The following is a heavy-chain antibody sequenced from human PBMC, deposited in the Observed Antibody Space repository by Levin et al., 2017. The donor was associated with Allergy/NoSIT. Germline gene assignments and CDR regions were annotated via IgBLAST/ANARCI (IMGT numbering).Heavy chain of an antibody. CDR2: IFPGDSDT. D-gene: IGHD3-10*01. J-gene: IGHJ4*02. CDR3: ARRDGSGTYNFDY. CDR1: GYSFSTHW. Sequence: PGESLKISCKPSGYSFSTHWIAWVRQMPGKGLEWMGIIFPGDSDTKYRPSLQGQVTISADKSISTAYLQWSSLKASDTAMYYCARRDGSGTYNFDYWGQGTLVTVSS. V-gene: IGHV5-51*01.